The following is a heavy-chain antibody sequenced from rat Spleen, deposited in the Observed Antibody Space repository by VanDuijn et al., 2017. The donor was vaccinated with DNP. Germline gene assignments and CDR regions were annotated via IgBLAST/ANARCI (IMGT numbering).Heavy chain of an antibody. CDR2: ISYSGST. CDR1: GYSITSNY. CDR3: ARPNVYSGLPFDY. J-gene: IGHJ2*01. D-gene: IGHD1-6*01. V-gene: IGHV3-1*01. Sequence: EVQLQESGPGLVKPSQSLSLTCSVTGYSITSNYWGWIRKFPGNKMEWMGYISYSGSTSYNPSLKSRFSITRDTSKNQFFLQFNSVTTEDTATYYCARPNVYSGLPFDYWGQGVMVTVSS.